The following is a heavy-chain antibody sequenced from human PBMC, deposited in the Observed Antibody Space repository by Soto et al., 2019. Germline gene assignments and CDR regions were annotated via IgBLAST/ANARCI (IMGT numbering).Heavy chain of an antibody. D-gene: IGHD3-10*01. CDR3: ARDLRRYYGSGSYSEFDY. J-gene: IGHJ4*02. CDR2: IWYDGSNK. Sequence: GGSLRLSCAASGFTFSSYGMHWVRQAPGKGLEWVAVIWYDGSNKYYADSVKGRFTISRDNSKNTLYLQMNSLRAEDTAVYYCARDLRRYYGSGSYSEFDYWGQGTLVTVSS. CDR1: GFTFSSYG. V-gene: IGHV3-33*01.